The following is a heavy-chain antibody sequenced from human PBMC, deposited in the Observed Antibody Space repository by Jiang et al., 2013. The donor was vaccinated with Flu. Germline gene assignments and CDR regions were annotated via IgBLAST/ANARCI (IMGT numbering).Heavy chain of an antibody. CDR2: IKSKTDGGTT. CDR1: GFTFSNAW. D-gene: IGHD2-8*02. V-gene: IGHV3-15*01. J-gene: IGHJ6*02. Sequence: VQLVESGGGLVKPGGSLRLSCAASGFTFSNAWMSWVRQAPGKGLEWVGRIKSKTDGGTTDYAAPVKGRFTISRDDSKNTLYLQMNSLKTEDTAVYYCTTDLSLVGGNYYYYYGMDVWGQGTTVTVSS. CDR3: TTDLSLVGGNYYYYYGMDV.